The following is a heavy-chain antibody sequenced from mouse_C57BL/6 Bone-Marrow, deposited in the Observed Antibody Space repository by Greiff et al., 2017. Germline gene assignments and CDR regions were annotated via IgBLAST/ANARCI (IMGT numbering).Heavy chain of an antibody. Sequence: VQLQQSGAELARPGASVKLSCKASGYTFTSYGISWVKQRTGQGLEWIGEIYPRSGNTYYNEKFKGKATLTAAKSSSTAYMELRSLTSEDSAVYFCAREKITTVVAGDYWGQGTTLTVSS. J-gene: IGHJ2*01. V-gene: IGHV1-81*01. CDR2: IYPRSGNT. D-gene: IGHD1-1*01. CDR3: AREKITTVVAGDY. CDR1: GYTFTSYG.